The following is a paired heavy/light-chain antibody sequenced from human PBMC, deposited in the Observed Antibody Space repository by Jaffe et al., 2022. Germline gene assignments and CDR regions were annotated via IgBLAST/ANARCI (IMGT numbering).Heavy chain of an antibody. CDR2: IKDDGSEK. Sequence: EVQLAESGGGLVQPGGSLRLSCVVSGFSFSRYWMSWVRQAPGKGLEWVANIKDDGSEKHYVDSVEGRFTISRDNAKNSLYLQMNSLRVEDTAVYYCGRGSVARDSWGQGTLVTVSS. V-gene: IGHV3-7*04. J-gene: IGHJ4*02. CDR3: GRGSVARDS. CDR1: GFSFSRYW. D-gene: IGHD2-15*01.
Light chain of an antibody. V-gene: IGLV2-23*02. CDR1: SSDVARYNL. J-gene: IGLJ3*02. Sequence: QSALTQPASVSGSPGQSITISCTGTSSDVARYNLVSWYQQYPGKVPKLLISEVSKRPSGVSDRFSGSKSGNTASLTISGLQAEDEADYYCCSYTSGGTVLFGGGTKLTVL. CDR2: EVS. CDR3: CSYTSGGTVL.